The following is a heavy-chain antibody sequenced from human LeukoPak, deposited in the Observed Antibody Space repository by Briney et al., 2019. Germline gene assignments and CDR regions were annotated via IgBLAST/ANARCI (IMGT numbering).Heavy chain of an antibody. J-gene: IGHJ4*02. CDR3: AKSRPGDSLDY. CDR2: ISGSGGST. CDR1: GFTFSDYY. V-gene: IGHV3-23*01. D-gene: IGHD4-11*01. Sequence: GGSLRLSCAASGFTFSDYYMSWIRQAPGKGLEWVSAISGSGGSTYYAGSVKGRFTISRDNSKNTLYLQMNSLRAEDTAVYYCAKSRPGDSLDYWGQGTLVTVSS.